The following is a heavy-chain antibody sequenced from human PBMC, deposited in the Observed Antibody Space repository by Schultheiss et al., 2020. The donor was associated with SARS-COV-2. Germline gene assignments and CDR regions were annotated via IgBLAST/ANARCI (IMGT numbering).Heavy chain of an antibody. D-gene: IGHD2-21*01. CDR1: GGSISSYY. J-gene: IGHJ6*02. CDR2: IYYSGST. V-gene: IGHV4-59*01. CDR3: ARDCGSVACPYGMDL. Sequence: SQTLSLTCTVSGGSISSYYWSWIRQPPGKGLEWIGYIYYSGSTSYNSSLQSRVTISVDTSKTQISLKLTSVTAADTAVYYCARDCGSVACPYGMDLWGQGTTVTVSS.